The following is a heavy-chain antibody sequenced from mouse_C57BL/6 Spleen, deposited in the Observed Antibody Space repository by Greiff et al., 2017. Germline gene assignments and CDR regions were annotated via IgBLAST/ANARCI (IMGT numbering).Heavy chain of an antibody. D-gene: IGHD1-1*01. CDR1: GYTFTDYY. CDR3: ARDYYGSSYEAMDY. V-gene: IGHV1-76*01. CDR2: IYPGSGNT. J-gene: IGHJ4*01. Sequence: VQLVESGAELVRPGASVKLSCKASGYTFTDYYINWVKQRPGQGLEWIARIYPGSGNTYYNEKFKGKATLTAEKSSSTAYMQLSSLTSEDSAVYFCARDYYGSSYEAMDYWGQGTSVTVSS.